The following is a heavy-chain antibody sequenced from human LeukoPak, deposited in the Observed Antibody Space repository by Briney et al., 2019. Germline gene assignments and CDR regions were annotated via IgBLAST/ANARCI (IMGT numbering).Heavy chain of an antibody. D-gene: IGHD3-10*01. V-gene: IGHV4-4*08. CDR3: AREGPHGSGIYYNPLDY. CDR2: IYYSGST. Sequence: SETLSLTCTVSGGSISSYYWSWIRQPPGKGLEWIGYIYYSGSTNYNPSLKSRVTISVDTSKNQSSLKLISVTAADTALYYCAREGPHGSGIYYNPLDYWGQGALVVVSS. CDR1: GGSISSYY. J-gene: IGHJ4*02.